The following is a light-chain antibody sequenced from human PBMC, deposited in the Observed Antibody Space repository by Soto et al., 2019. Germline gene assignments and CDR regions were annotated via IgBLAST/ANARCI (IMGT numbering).Light chain of an antibody. J-gene: IGKJ2*01. V-gene: IGKV1-39*01. CDR2: AAS. CDR3: QQTYRIPYT. Sequence: DIQMTQSPSSLSVSIGDTITITCRSSQSISVYLNWYQKKPGTPPKLLIYAASNLQSGVPSRFIGRGSGTDFTLTISSLQPEDFASYYCQQTYRIPYTFGLGTNLEI. CDR1: QSISVY.